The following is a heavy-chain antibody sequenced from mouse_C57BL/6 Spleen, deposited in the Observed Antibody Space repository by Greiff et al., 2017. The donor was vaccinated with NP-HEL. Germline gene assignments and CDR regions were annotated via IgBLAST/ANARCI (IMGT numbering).Heavy chain of an antibody. CDR2: ISDGGSYT. J-gene: IGHJ2*01. V-gene: IGHV5-4*01. D-gene: IGHD1-1*01. Sequence: EVKLEESGGGLVKPGGSLKLSCAASGFTFSSYAMSWVRQTPEKRLEWVATISDGGSYTYYPDNVKGRFTISRDNAKNNLYLQMSHLKSEDTAMYYCAREDGSSYGYWGQGTTLTVSS. CDR1: GFTFSSYA. CDR3: AREDGSSYGY.